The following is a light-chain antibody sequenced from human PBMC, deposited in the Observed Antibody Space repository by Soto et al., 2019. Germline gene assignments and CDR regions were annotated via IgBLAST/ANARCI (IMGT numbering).Light chain of an antibody. CDR1: QGISNY. V-gene: IGKV1-27*01. J-gene: IGKJ1*01. Sequence: DIQMTQSPSSLSASVGDRVTITCRASQGISNYLAWYQQKPGKVPKLPIYAASTLQSGVPSRFSGSGSGTDFTLTISSLQPEDVATYYCQKYNSAPLWTFGQGTKVKIK. CDR3: QKYNSAPLWT. CDR2: AAS.